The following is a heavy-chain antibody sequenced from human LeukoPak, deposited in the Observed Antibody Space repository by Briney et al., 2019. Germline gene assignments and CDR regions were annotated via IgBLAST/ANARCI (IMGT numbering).Heavy chain of an antibody. J-gene: IGHJ4*02. CDR3: ARGASGSYYTLFDY. CDR1: GFTFSSYS. Sequence: KSGGSLRLSCAASGFTFSSYSMNWVRQAPGKGLEWVSSISSSSSYIYYADSVKGRFTISRDNAKNSLYLQMNSLRAEDTAVYYCARGASGSYYTLFDYWGQGTLVTVSS. V-gene: IGHV3-21*01. D-gene: IGHD1-26*01. CDR2: ISSSSSYI.